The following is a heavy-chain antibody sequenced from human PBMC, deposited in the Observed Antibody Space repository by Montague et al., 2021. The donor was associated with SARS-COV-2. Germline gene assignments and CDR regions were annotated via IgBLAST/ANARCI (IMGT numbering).Heavy chain of an antibody. CDR3: ATAEYYDSSGVLIDPFDV. Sequence: SETLSLTCTVSGASINSNRHFWGWIRQAPGKGLEWIGSIFSSGSTYYNPSLKTRVSISVDTSGNRLSLKLTSVTATDTAMYFCATAEYYDSSGVLIDPFDVGGKGTLVTVSS. J-gene: IGHJ3*01. CDR1: GASINSNRHF. D-gene: IGHD3-22*01. V-gene: IGHV4-39*02. CDR2: IFSSGST.